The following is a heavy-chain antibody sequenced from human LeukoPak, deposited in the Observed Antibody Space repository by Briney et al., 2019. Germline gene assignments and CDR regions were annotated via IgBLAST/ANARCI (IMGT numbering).Heavy chain of an antibody. CDR2: IYTSGST. D-gene: IGHD2-15*01. J-gene: IGHJ4*02. CDR3: ARGGLVAATPYYFDY. CDR1: GGSISSYY. V-gene: IGHV4-4*07. Sequence: SETLSLTCTVSGGSISSYYWSWIPQPAGKGLEWIGRIYTSGSTNYNPSLKSRVTMSVDTSKNQFSLKLSSVTAADTAVYYCARGGLVAATPYYFDYWGQGTLVTVSS.